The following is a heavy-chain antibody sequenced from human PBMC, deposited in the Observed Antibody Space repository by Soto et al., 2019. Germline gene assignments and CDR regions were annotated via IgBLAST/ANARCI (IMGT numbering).Heavy chain of an antibody. CDR1: GFTFSSYD. Sequence: GGSLRLSCAASGFTFSSYDMHWVRQAPGKGLEWVAVISYDGSNKYYADSVKGRFTISRDNSKNTLYLQMNSLRAEDTAVYYCAKGGYCSSTSCFLPYYYYYYMDVWGKGTTVTVSS. D-gene: IGHD2-2*01. J-gene: IGHJ6*03. V-gene: IGHV3-30*18. CDR3: AKGGYCSSTSCFLPYYYYYYMDV. CDR2: ISYDGSNK.